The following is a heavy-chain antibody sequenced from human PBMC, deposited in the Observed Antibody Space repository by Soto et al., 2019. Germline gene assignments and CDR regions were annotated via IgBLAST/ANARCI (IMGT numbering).Heavy chain of an antibody. Sequence: SETLSLTCSVSGGSVSNKTYYWSWIRQPAGKGLEWIGRIYTDGTTKYNPSLKSRVTLSLDKSKNQFSLRLSSVTAADTAVYYFAREVRGGFTGIFDQWGRGSRVTVSS. CDR3: AREVRGGFTGIFDQ. CDR1: GGSVSNKTYY. CDR2: IYTDGTT. J-gene: IGHJ4*02. D-gene: IGHD2-15*01. V-gene: IGHV4-61*02.